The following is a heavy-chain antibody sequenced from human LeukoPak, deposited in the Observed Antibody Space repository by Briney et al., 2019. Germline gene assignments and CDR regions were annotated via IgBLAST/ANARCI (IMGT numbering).Heavy chain of an antibody. Sequence: ASVKVSCKASGYTFTSYDINWVRQATGQGLEWMGWMNPNSGNTGYAQKFQGRVTITRNTSISTAYMELSSLRSGDTAVYYCARRGYYGSGSSTPFDYWGQGTLVTVSS. D-gene: IGHD3-10*01. CDR2: MNPNSGNT. CDR1: GYTFTSYD. J-gene: IGHJ4*02. V-gene: IGHV1-8*03. CDR3: ARRGYYGSGSSTPFDY.